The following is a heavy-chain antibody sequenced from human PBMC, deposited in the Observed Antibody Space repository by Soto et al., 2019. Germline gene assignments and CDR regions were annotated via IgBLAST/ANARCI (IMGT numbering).Heavy chain of an antibody. CDR2: IYYSGST. D-gene: IGHD3-3*01. J-gene: IGHJ3*02. CDR1: GGSISSSSYY. Sequence: PSETLSLTCTVSGGSISSSSYYWGWIRQPPRKGLEWIGSIYYSGSTYYNPSLKSRVTISVDTSKNQFSLKLSSVTAADTAVYYCARQRPEGFWSAGDAFDIWGQGTMVTVSS. CDR3: ARQRPEGFWSAGDAFDI. V-gene: IGHV4-39*01.